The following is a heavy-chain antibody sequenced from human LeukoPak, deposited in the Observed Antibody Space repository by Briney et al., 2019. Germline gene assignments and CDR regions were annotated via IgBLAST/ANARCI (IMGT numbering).Heavy chain of an antibody. J-gene: IGHJ5*02. D-gene: IGHD6-13*01. CDR1: GFTFSSYW. CDR2: IKQDGSEK. Sequence: GGSLRLSCAAAGFTFSSYWMSWVRQAPGKGLEWVANIKQDGSEKYYVDSVKGRFTISRDNAHNSLYLQMSRLRAEDTAVYYCARRSSSWLPGWFDPWGQGTLVTVSS. CDR3: ARRSSSWLPGWFDP. V-gene: IGHV3-7*01.